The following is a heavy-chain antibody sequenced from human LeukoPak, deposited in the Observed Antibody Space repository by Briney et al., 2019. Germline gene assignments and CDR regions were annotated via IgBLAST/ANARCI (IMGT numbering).Heavy chain of an antibody. CDR3: AKSVRGSNYYYYYGMDV. CDR2: ISYDGSNK. Sequence: GGSLRLSCAASGFTFSSYGMHWVRQAPGEGLEWVAVISYDGSNKYFAESVKGRFTISRDNSKNTLYLQMNSLRAEDTASYYCAKSVRGSNYYYYYGMDVWGQGTTVTVSS. V-gene: IGHV3-30*18. D-gene: IGHD3-10*01. CDR1: GFTFSSYG. J-gene: IGHJ6*02.